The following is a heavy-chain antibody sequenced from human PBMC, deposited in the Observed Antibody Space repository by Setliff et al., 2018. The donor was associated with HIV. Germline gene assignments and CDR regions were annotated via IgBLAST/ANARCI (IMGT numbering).Heavy chain of an antibody. Sequence: PSETLSLTCTVSGGSISSGSYYWSWIRQPAGKGLEWIGRIYTSGNTNYNPSLKSRVTISADTSKKQFSLKLSSVTAADTAVYYCARKYLVNVFDYWGQGTAVTVSS. CDR1: GGSISSGSYY. CDR2: IYTSGNT. J-gene: IGHJ4*03. CDR3: ARKYLVNVFDY. V-gene: IGHV4-61*02. D-gene: IGHD3-22*01.